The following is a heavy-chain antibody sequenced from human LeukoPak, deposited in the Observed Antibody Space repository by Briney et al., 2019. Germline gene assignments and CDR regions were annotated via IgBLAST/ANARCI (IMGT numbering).Heavy chain of an antibody. V-gene: IGHV4-4*07. CDR3: ASWGYYDSSGYNADAFDI. Sequence: SETLSLTCTVSGGSISSYYWSWIRQPAGKGLEWIGRIYTSGSTNYNPSLKSRVTMSVDTSKNQFSLELSSVTAADTAVYYCASWGYYDSSGYNADAFDIWGQGTMVTVSS. CDR2: IYTSGST. D-gene: IGHD3-22*01. CDR1: GGSISSYY. J-gene: IGHJ3*02.